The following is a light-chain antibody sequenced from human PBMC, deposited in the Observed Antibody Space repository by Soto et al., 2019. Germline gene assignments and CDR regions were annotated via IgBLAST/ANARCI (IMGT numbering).Light chain of an antibody. V-gene: IGKV3-20*01. CDR1: QSVSSNY. J-gene: IGKJ5*01. CDR3: QQYASSPIT. Sequence: EIVLTQSAXXXXLSQGERATLSCRASQSVSSNYLAWYQQKPGQAPRLLIYGASSRATGIPDRFSGSGSGTDFTLTIIRLEPEDFAVYYCQQYASSPITFGQGTRLEIK. CDR2: GAS.